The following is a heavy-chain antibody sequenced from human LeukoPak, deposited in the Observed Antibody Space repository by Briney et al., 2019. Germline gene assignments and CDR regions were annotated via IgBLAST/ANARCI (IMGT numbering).Heavy chain of an antibody. CDR3: ARLTGSSGYGFDY. CDR2: INPSGGST. D-gene: IGHD3-22*01. J-gene: IGHJ4*02. V-gene: IGHV1-46*01. CDR1: GYTFTSYY. Sequence: GSVTVSCMASGYTFTSYYMHWVGQAPGQGLEWMGIINPSGGSTSYAQKFQGRVTMTRDTSTSTVYMELSSLRSEDTAVYYCARLTGSSGYGFDYWGQGTLVTVSS.